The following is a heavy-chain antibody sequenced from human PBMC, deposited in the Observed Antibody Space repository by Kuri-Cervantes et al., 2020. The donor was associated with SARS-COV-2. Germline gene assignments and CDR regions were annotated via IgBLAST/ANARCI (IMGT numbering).Heavy chain of an antibody. Sequence: LSLTCTVSGGSISSGSFYWGWIRQAPGKGLEWVAVISHDGKNKKCIASGKGRFTISRDNSQNTLYLHMKSLRSEDTAMYYCAKDRVGVQDFWGQGTLVTVSS. V-gene: IGHV3-30*18. CDR2: ISHDGKNK. D-gene: IGHD2-21*01. CDR1: GGSISSGS. CDR3: AKDRVGVQDF. J-gene: IGHJ4*02.